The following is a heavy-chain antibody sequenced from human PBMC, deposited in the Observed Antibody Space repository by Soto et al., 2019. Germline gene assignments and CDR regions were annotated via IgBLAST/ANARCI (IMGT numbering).Heavy chain of an antibody. V-gene: IGHV1-18*01. CDR2: INPYSGKT. CDR3: AQDDNSGYMVD. CDR1: GYTFTNYG. D-gene: IGHD3-22*01. Sequence: QVQLVQSGSEVKKPGASVKVSCKASGYTFTNYGLTWVRQAPGHGLEWVAWINPYSGKTKYAQTFQGRVTVTTDTSTSTAYMELRGLRSDDTAVYYCAQDDNSGYMVDWGQGTLVTVSS. J-gene: IGHJ4*02.